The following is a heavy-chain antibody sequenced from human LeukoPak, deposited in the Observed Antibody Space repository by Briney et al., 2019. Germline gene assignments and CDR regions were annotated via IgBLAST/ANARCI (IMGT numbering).Heavy chain of an antibody. CDR2: ISGSGAST. D-gene: IGHD3-22*01. CDR3: AKSPAYYYDSSSYTRLDY. CDR1: GFTFSSYA. J-gene: IGHJ4*02. V-gene: IGHV3-23*01. Sequence: PGGSLRLSCAASGFTFSSYAMSWVRQAPGKGLEWVSSISGSGASTYYADSVKGRFTISRDNSKNTLHLQMNSLRAEDTAVYYCAKSPAYYYDSSSYTRLDYWGQGTLVTVSS.